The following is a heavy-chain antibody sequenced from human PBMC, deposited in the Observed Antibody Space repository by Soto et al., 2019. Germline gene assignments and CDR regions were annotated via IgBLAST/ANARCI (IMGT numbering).Heavy chain of an antibody. J-gene: IGHJ6*02. Sequence: QVQLVESGGGVVQPGRSLRLSCAASGFTFSAYGMHWVRQAPGKGLEWVSVIWFEGTNKSYADSVKGRFIVSRDNSKKMLYLQMKSLRAEDTAIYYCARARRDTGPKYYYYGMDVWGQGTTVTVSS. V-gene: IGHV3-33*01. CDR3: ARARRDTGPKYYYYGMDV. CDR1: GFTFSAYG. D-gene: IGHD5-18*01. CDR2: IWFEGTNK.